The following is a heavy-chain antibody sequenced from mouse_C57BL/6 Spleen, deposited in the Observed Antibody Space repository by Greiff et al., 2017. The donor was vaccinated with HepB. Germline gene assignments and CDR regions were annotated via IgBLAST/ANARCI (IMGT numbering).Heavy chain of an antibody. J-gene: IGHJ4*01. CDR3: ARSLTTVVATDAMDY. D-gene: IGHD1-1*01. V-gene: IGHV1-50*01. Sequence: QVQLQQPGAELVKPGASVKLSCKASGYTFTSYWMQWVKQRPGQGLEWIGEIDPSDSYTNYNQKFKGKATLTVDTSSSTAYMQLSSLTAEDSAVYYCARSLTTVVATDAMDYWGQGTSVTVSS. CDR1: GYTFTSYW. CDR2: IDPSDSYT.